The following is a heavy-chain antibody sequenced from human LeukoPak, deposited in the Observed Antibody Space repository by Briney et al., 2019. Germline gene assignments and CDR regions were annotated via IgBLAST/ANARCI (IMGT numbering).Heavy chain of an antibody. D-gene: IGHD3-22*01. CDR1: GFTFSNFW. CDR2: INTDASRT. CDR3: AKEVYYYDSRGYFDY. V-gene: IGHV3-74*01. J-gene: IGHJ4*02. Sequence: PGGSLRLSCAASGFTFSNFWMHWVRQAPGKGLVWVSRINTDASRTTYADSVEGRFTISRDNAKNTLYLQMNSLRAEDTAVYYCAKEVYYYDSRGYFDYWGQGTLVTVSS.